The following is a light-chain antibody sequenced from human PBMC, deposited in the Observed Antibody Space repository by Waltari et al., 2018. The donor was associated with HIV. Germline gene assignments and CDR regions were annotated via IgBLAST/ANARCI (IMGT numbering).Light chain of an antibody. CDR2: KVS. CDR1: QSIVHSDGNTY. Sequence: DIVMTQTPLSSPVTLGQPASIYCRSSQSIVHSDGNTYLSWLHQRPGQTPRLLIYKVSNRLSGVPDKFSGSGAGTYFTLKISRVEAEDVGVYYCMQATQFLTFGGGTKVEIK. CDR3: MQATQFLT. V-gene: IGKV2-24*01. J-gene: IGKJ4*01.